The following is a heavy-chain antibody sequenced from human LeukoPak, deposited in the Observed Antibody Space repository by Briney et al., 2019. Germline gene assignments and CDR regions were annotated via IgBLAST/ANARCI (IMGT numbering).Heavy chain of an antibody. Sequence: SQTLSLTCAISGDSVPSNSAAWNWIRQSPSRGLEWLGRTYYGSKWYNDYAVSVKSRITINPDTSKNQFSLQLNSVTPEDTAVYYCAISWGFGEPYFDYWGQGTLVTVSS. V-gene: IGHV6-1*01. CDR2: TYYGSKWYN. CDR1: GDSVPSNSAA. D-gene: IGHD3-10*01. J-gene: IGHJ4*02. CDR3: AISWGFGEPYFDY.